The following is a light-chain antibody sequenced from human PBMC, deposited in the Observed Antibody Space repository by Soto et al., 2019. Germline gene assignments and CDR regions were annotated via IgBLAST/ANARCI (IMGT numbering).Light chain of an antibody. Sequence: EIVLTQSPATLPLSPGERATLSCRASQSVRTSLAWYQQKPGQAPRLLIYDASNRATGIPTRFSGSGSGTDFTLTISSLEPEDFSVYYCQRRSNWPITFGQGTRLEIK. J-gene: IGKJ5*01. V-gene: IGKV3-11*01. CDR1: QSVRTS. CDR3: QRRSNWPIT. CDR2: DAS.